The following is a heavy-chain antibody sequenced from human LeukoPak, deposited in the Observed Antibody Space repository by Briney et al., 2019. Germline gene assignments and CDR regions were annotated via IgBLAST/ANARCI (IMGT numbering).Heavy chain of an antibody. V-gene: IGHV1-69*05. J-gene: IGHJ6*03. D-gene: IGHD2-2*02. CDR3: ASRHQYCSSTSCYTPGDYYYYMDV. Sequence: SVKVSCKASGGTFSSYAISWVRQAPGQGLEWMGGIIPIFGTANYAQKFQGRITITTDESTSTAYMELSSLRSEDTAVYYCASRHQYCSSTSCYTPGDYYYYMDVWGKGTTVTVSS. CDR2: IIPIFGTA. CDR1: GGTFSSYA.